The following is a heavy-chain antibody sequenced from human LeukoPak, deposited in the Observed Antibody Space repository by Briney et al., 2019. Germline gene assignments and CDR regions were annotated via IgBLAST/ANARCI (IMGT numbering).Heavy chain of an antibody. V-gene: IGHV1-69*13. J-gene: IGHJ6*03. D-gene: IGHD2-2*01. CDR2: IISIFGTA. Sequence: SMKVSCKASGGTFSSYAISWVRQAPGQGLEWMGGIISIFGTANYAQKFQGRVTITADESTSTAYMELSSLRSEDTAVYYCARVDCSSTSCYDYYYYYYMDVWGKGTTVTVSS. CDR1: GGTFSSYA. CDR3: ARVDCSSTSCYDYYYYYYMDV.